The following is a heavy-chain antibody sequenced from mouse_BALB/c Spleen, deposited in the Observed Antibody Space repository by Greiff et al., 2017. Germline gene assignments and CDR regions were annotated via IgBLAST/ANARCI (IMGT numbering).Heavy chain of an antibody. CDR1: GYTFTSYD. CDR3: ARDLYYLDY. V-gene: IGHV1-14*01. Sequence: VQLKESGPELVKPGASVKMSCKASGYTFTSYDMHWVKQKPGQGLEWIGYINPYNDGTKYNEKFKGKATLTSDKSSSTAYMELSSLTSEDSAVYYSARDLYYLDYWGQGTTLTVSS. J-gene: IGHJ2*01. CDR2: INPYNDGT.